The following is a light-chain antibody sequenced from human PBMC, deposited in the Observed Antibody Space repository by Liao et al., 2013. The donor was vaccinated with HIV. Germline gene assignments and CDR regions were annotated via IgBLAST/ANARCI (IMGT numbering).Light chain of an antibody. V-gene: IGLV3-1*01. CDR3: QAWDTSTAAEV. CDR1: ALPKQY. J-gene: IGLJ2*01. CDR2: KDN. Sequence: SYELTQPPSVSVSPGQTARITCSGDALPKQYAYWYQQKPGQAPVVVIYKDNERPSGIPERFSGSNSGNTATLTISGTQAMDEADYYCQAWDTSTAAEVFGGGTKLTVL.